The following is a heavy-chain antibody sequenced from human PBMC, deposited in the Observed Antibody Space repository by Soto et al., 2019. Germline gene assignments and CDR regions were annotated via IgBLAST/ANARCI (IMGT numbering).Heavy chain of an antibody. D-gene: IGHD6-19*01. J-gene: IGHJ4*02. CDR1: GVSISSNHY. CDR3: VRSFGWYAIDY. Sequence: QVLLQESGPGLVQPSGTLSLSCAVSGVSISSNHYWGWVRQPPGKGLEWLGDISHIGSVNYSPSLMSRVTISMDRSENQFSLKLNSVTAADTAVYYCVRSFGWYAIDYWGQGTLVIVSS. V-gene: IGHV4-4*02. CDR2: ISHIGSV.